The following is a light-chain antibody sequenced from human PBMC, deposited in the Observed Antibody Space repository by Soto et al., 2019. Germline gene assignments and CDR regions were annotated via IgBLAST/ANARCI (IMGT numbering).Light chain of an antibody. Sequence: DIVTTPSTLSLPVSPGERAFISCRPNHNPLHSNGYNYLHWYLQKPGQSPQLLIYLGSNRASAVPDRISGSGSGTDFTLRIRRVEGGDVGVYYCMQALDTPTLGPGTKVDIK. CDR2: LGS. J-gene: IGKJ3*01. V-gene: IGKV2-28*01. CDR3: MQALDTPT. CDR1: HNPLHSNGYNY.